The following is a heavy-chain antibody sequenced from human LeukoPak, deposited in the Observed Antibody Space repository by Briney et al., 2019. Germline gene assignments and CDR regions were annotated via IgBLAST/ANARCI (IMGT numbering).Heavy chain of an antibody. CDR1: GGSISCGGYY. V-gene: IGHV4-31*03. CDR2: IYYSGST. CDR3: ARVHGRGIVVVITDAFDI. J-gene: IGHJ3*02. Sequence: SETLSLTCTVSGGSISCGGYYWSWIRQHPGRGLEWIGYIYYSGSTYYNPSLKSRVTISVDTSKNQFSLKLSSVTAADTAVYYCARVHGRGIVVVITDAFDIWGQGTMVTVSS. D-gene: IGHD3-22*01.